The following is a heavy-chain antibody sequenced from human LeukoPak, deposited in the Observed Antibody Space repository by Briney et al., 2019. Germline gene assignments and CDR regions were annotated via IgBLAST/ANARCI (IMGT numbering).Heavy chain of an antibody. V-gene: IGHV1-69*01. D-gene: IGHD3-22*01. Sequence: WASVKVSCTASGGTFSSYAISWVRQAPGQGLEWMGGIIPIFGTANYAQKFQGRVTITADESTSTAYMELSSLRSEDTAVYYCARGPITTRSHFDYWGQGTLVTVSS. CDR3: ARGPITTRSHFDY. CDR2: IIPIFGTA. CDR1: GGTFSSYA. J-gene: IGHJ4*02.